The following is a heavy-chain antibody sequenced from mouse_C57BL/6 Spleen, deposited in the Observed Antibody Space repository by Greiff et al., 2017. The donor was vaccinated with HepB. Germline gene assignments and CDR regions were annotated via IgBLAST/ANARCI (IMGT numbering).Heavy chain of an antibody. V-gene: IGHV5-6*01. J-gene: IGHJ3*01. CDR3: ARGGGGSSSWFAY. Sequence: VQLKESGGDLVKPGGSLKLSCAASGFTFSSYGMSWVRQTPDKRLEWVATISSGGSYTYYPDSVKGRFTISRDNAKNTLYLQMSSLKSEDTAMYYCARGGGGSSSWFAYWGQGTLVTVSA. CDR2: ISSGGSYT. CDR1: GFTFSSYG. D-gene: IGHD1-1*01.